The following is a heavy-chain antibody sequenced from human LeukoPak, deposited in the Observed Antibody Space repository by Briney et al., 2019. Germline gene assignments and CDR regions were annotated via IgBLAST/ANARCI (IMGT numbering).Heavy chain of an antibody. Sequence: GGSLRLSCAASGFTFSSYGMSWVRQAPGKGLEWVSAISGSGGSTYYADSVKGQFTISRDNARNSLYMQMNSLRAEDTAVYYCARVGRHYYYMDVWGKGTTVTISS. V-gene: IGHV3-23*01. J-gene: IGHJ6*03. CDR3: ARVGRHYYYMDV. CDR1: GFTFSSYG. CDR2: ISGSGGST. D-gene: IGHD3/OR15-3a*01.